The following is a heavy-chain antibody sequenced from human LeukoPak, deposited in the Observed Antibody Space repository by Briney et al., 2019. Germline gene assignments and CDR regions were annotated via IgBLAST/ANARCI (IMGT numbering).Heavy chain of an antibody. CDR2: IYSGGST. V-gene: IGHV3-53*01. CDR3: ASDGYDSSGYYVGY. Sequence: GGSLRLSCAASGFTVSSNYMSWVRQAPGKGLEWVSVIYSGGSTYYADSVKGRFTISRDNSKNTLYLQMNSLRAEDTAVYYCASDGYDSSGYYVGYWGQGTLVAVSS. D-gene: IGHD3-22*01. J-gene: IGHJ4*02. CDR1: GFTVSSNY.